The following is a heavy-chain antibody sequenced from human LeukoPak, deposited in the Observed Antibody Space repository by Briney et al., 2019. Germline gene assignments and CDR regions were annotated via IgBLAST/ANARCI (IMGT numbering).Heavy chain of an antibody. D-gene: IGHD3-10*01. CDR3: ARNYGSGSYFSYYGMDV. CDR2: IYYSGST. CDR1: GGSISSYY. J-gene: IGHJ6*04. Sequence: SETLSLTCTVSGGSISSYYWSWIRQPPGKGLEWIGYIYYSGSTNYNPSLKSRVTISVDTSKDQFSLKLSSVTAADTAVYYCARNYGSGSYFSYYGMDVWSKGTTVTVSS. V-gene: IGHV4-59*01.